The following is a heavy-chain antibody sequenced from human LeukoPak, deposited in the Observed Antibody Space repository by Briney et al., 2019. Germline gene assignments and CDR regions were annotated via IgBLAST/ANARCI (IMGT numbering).Heavy chain of an antibody. Sequence: ASVKVSCKASGGTFSSYAISWVRQSPGQGLEWMGCISSYNGNTNYAQKLQGRVTMTTDTSTSTAYMELRSLRSDDTAVYYCARRLDYYYYMDVWGKGTTVTVSS. CDR1: GGTFSSYA. J-gene: IGHJ6*03. V-gene: IGHV1-18*01. CDR3: ARRLDYYYYMDV. CDR2: ISSYNGNT. D-gene: IGHD2-21*01.